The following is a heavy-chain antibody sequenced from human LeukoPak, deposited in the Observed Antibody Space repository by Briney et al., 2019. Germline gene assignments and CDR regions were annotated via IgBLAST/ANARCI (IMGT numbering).Heavy chain of an antibody. V-gene: IGHV3-48*01. J-gene: IGHJ6*03. CDR1: GFTFSSYS. CDR2: ISSSSSTI. CDR3: ARDLQRYYMDV. Sequence: PGGSLRLSCAASGFTFSSYSMNWVRQAPGRGLEWASYISSSSSTIYYTDSVKGRFTISRDNAKNSLYLQMNSLRAEDTAVYYCARDLQRYYMDVWGKGTTVTVSS.